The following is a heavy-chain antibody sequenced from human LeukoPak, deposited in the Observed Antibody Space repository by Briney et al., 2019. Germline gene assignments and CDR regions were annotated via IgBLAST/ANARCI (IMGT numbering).Heavy chain of an antibody. CDR2: ISGSGGST. Sequence: GGSLRLSCAASGFTFSNYAMSWVRQAPGEGLEWVSAISGSGGSTYYADSVKGRFTISRDNSKNTLYLQMNSLRAEDTAVYYCAKPRRGYSSGWSWFDPWGQGTLVTVSS. CDR1: GFTFSNYA. D-gene: IGHD6-19*01. J-gene: IGHJ5*02. CDR3: AKPRRGYSSGWSWFDP. V-gene: IGHV3-23*01.